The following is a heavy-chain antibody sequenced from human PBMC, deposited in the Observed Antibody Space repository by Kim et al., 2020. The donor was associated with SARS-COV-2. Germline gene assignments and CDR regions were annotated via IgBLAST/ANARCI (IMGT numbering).Heavy chain of an antibody. D-gene: IGHD1-26*01. Sequence: SETLSLTCAVYGGSFSGYYWSWIRQPPGKGLEWIGEINHSGSTNYNPSLKSRVTISVDTSKNQFSLKLSSVTAADTAVYYCASAQPQSGTEEFGYWGQGTLVTVSS. CDR1: GGSFSGYY. CDR3: ASAQPQSGTEEFGY. CDR2: INHSGST. V-gene: IGHV4-34*01. J-gene: IGHJ4*02.